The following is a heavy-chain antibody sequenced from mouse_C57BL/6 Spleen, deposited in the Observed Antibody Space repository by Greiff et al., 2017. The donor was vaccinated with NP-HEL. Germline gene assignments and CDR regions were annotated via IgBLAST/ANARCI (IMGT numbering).Heavy chain of an antibody. CDR2: IYPGSGST. Sequence: QVQLQQPGAELVKPGASVKMSCKASGYTFTSYWITWVKQRPGQGLEWIGDIYPGSGSTNYNEKFKSKATLTVDTSSSTAYMQLSSLTSEDSAVYYCAREWTGTYLFDYWGQGTTLTVSS. V-gene: IGHV1-55*01. J-gene: IGHJ2*01. CDR1: GYTFTSYW. CDR3: AREWTGTYLFDY. D-gene: IGHD4-1*01.